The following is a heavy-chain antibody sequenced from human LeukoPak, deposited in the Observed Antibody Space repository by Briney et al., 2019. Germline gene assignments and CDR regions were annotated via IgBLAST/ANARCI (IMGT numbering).Heavy chain of an antibody. CDR2: INYSGST. CDR1: GGSISSYY. V-gene: IGHV4-59*08. CDR3: AMGGFAFDI. J-gene: IGHJ3*02. Sequence: SETLSLTCTVSGGSISSYYWSWIRQPPGKGLEWIGYINYSGSTNYNPSLKSRVSISVDTSKNQFALKLSSVTAADTAVYYCAMGGFAFDIWGQGTMVTVSS. D-gene: IGHD3-16*01.